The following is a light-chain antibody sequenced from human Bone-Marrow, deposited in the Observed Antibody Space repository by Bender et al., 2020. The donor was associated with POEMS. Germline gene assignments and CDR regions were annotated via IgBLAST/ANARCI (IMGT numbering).Light chain of an antibody. V-gene: IGLV1-44*01. CDR3: AAWDDSLNALV. Sequence: QSVLTQPPSVSGAPGQRVTISCTGSSSNIGSYIVNWYQQLPGTAPKLVISTNKERPSGVPDRFSGSKSGTSASLAVSGLQSEDEGLYYCAAWDDSLNALVFGGGTKLTVL. J-gene: IGLJ3*02. CDR2: TNK. CDR1: SSNIGSYI.